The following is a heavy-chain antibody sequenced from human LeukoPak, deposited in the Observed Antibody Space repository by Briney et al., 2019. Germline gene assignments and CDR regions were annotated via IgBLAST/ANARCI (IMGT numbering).Heavy chain of an antibody. Sequence: GGSLRLSCAASGFTFSNYVMSWVRQAPGKGLEWVSGISGSGDSTYYADSVKGRFTISRDNSKNTLYLQMNSLRVEDTAAYYCAKVRAPSGWFNSDYWGQGALVTVSS. D-gene: IGHD6-19*01. CDR1: GFTFSNYV. CDR3: AKVRAPSGWFNSDY. CDR2: ISGSGDST. J-gene: IGHJ4*02. V-gene: IGHV3-23*01.